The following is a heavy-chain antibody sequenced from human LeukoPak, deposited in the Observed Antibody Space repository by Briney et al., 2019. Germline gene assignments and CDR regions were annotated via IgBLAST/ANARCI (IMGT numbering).Heavy chain of an antibody. CDR2: SYYSGST. V-gene: IGHV4-39*01. J-gene: IGHJ3*02. CDR1: GGSISSGSYY. CDR3: ARPLHQGVGYYYDSSGDAFDI. D-gene: IGHD3-22*01. Sequence: PESLFLTSTVSGGSISSGSYYWGWIRQPPRKGLEWIGSSYYSGSTYYNPSLKSRVTISVDTSKNQFSLKLGSVTAADTAVYYCARPLHQGVGYYYDSSGDAFDIWGQGTMVTVSS.